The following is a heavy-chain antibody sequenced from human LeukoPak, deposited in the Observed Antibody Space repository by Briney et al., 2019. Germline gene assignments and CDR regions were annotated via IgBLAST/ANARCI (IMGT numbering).Heavy chain of an antibody. V-gene: IGHV4-4*09. CDR2: IYTSGST. D-gene: IGHD6-13*01. CDR1: GGSISSYY. J-gene: IGHJ5*02. CDR3: ARHVGGSSWKGNWFDP. Sequence: SETLSLTCTVSGGSISSYYWSWIRQPPGKGLEWIGYIYTSGSTNYNPSLKSRVTISVDTSKNQFSLKLSSVTAADRAVYYCARHVGGSSWKGNWFDPWGQGTLVTVSS.